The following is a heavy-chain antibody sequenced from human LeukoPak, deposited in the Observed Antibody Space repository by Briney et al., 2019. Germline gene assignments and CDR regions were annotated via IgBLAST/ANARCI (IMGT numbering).Heavy chain of an antibody. CDR3: ARGHLYYYYMDV. V-gene: IGHV1-2*02. J-gene: IGHJ6*03. CDR2: INPNSGGT. CDR1: GYTFTGYY. Sequence: ASVKVSCKASGYTFTGYYMHWVRQAPGQGLEWMGWINPNSGGTNYAQKFQGRDTMTRDTSISTAYMELSRLRSDDTAVYYCARGHLYYYYMDVWGKGTTVTISS.